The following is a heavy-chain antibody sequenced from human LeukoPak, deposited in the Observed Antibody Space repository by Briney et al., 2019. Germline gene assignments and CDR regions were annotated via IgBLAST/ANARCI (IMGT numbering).Heavy chain of an antibody. J-gene: IGHJ4*02. V-gene: IGHV4-59*01. D-gene: IGHD3-10*01. CDR2: IYYSGST. CDR3: ARESTWYGSGSYHFDY. Sequence: SETLSLTCTVSGGSISSYYWSWIRQPPGKGLEWIGYIYYSGSTNYNPSLKSRVTISVDTSKNQFSLKLSSVTAADTAVYYCARESTWYGSGSYHFDYWGQGTLVTVSS. CDR1: GGSISSYY.